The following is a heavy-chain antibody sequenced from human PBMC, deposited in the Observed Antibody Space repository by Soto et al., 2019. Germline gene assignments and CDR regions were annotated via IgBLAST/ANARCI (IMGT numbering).Heavy chain of an antibody. J-gene: IGHJ4*02. CDR2: LRIGGSIT. CDR3: AAGPPWEQHFDY. Sequence: EVQLLESGGGLVQPGGSLRLSCAASGFTFSNYAMSWVRQAPGKGLEWVSTLRIGGSITYYADSVKGRFTVSRDNSKNTLYLLMNGLRAEDTAVYYCAAGPPWEQHFDYWGQGTLVTVSS. CDR1: GFTFSNYA. D-gene: IGHD1-26*01. V-gene: IGHV3-23*01.